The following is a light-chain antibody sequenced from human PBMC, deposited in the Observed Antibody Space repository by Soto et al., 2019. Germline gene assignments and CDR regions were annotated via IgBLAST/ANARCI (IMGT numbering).Light chain of an antibody. J-gene: IGLJ2*01. Sequence: QSALTQPRSVSGSPGQSVTLSCTGTSSDVGGYHYVSWNQHHPGKAPKIIIYDVNKRPSGVPDRFSGSKSGNTASLTISGLQTEDEADYYCCSYAGSYTLVFGGGTKVTVL. CDR3: CSYAGSYTLV. CDR1: SSDVGGYHY. V-gene: IGLV2-11*01. CDR2: DVN.